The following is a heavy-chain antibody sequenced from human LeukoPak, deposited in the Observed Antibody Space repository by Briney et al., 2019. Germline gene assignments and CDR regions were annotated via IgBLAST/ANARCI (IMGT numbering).Heavy chain of an antibody. D-gene: IGHD6-13*01. V-gene: IGHV4-34*01. CDR3: ATRYSSSVNYYYYYMDV. CDR2: INHSGST. CDR1: GGSFSGYY. J-gene: IGHJ6*03. Sequence: PSETLSLTCAVYGGSFSGYYWSWIRQPPGKGLEWIGEINHSGSTNYNPSLKSRVTISVDTSKNQFSLKLSSVTAADTAVYYCATRYSSSVNYYYYYMDVWGKGTTVTVSS.